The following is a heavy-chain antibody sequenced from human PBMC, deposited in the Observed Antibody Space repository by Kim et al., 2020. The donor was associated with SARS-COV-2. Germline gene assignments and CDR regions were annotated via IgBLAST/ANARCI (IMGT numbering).Heavy chain of an antibody. CDR2: ISTYTGNT. Sequence: ASVKVSCKTSGYTFTTYGISWVRQAPGQGLEWMGWISTYTGNTNYAQSLQGRVTMTTDTSTNTAYMELRSLRSDDTAVYYCARGTAQWLVRGSYYYYGMDVWGQGTTVTVSS. V-gene: IGHV1-18*01. CDR1: GYTFTTYG. D-gene: IGHD6-19*01. J-gene: IGHJ6*02. CDR3: ARGTAQWLVRGSYYYYGMDV.